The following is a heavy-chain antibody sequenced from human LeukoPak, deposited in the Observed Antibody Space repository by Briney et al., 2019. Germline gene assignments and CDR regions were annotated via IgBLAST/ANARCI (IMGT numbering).Heavy chain of an antibody. CDR1: GFTFSSYG. V-gene: IGHV3-30*18. CDR3: AKDLGYLTLYYYYGMDV. J-gene: IGHJ6*02. CDR2: ISYDGSNK. D-gene: IGHD3-22*01. Sequence: GGSLRLSCAASGFTFSSYGMHWVRQAPGKGLEWVAVISYDGSNKYYADSVKGRFTISRDNSKNTLYLQMNSLRAEDTAVYYCAKDLGYLTLYYYYGMDVWGQGTTVTVSS.